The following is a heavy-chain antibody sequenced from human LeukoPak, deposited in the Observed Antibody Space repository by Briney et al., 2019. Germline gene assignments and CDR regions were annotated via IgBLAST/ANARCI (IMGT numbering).Heavy chain of an antibody. Sequence: GGSLRLSCAASGFTFSSYEMNWVRQAPGKGLEWVSYISSSGSTIYYADSEKGRFTISRDNAKNSLYLQMNSLRAEDTAVYYCARAVVTGVFDYWGQGTLVTVSS. V-gene: IGHV3-48*03. CDR3: ARAVVTGVFDY. J-gene: IGHJ4*02. D-gene: IGHD2-21*02. CDR1: GFTFSSYE. CDR2: ISSSGSTI.